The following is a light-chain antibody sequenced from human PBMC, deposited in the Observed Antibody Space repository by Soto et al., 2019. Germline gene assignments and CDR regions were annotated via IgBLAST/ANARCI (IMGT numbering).Light chain of an antibody. CDR2: GTS. Sequence: IQMTQSPSSLPASVGDRISITCRASQSIGIYLSWYQQKPGKAPKLLIYGTSNLQSGVPSRFSGSGAGTDFTLTISSLQPEDFATYYCLQDYSFPRTFGQGTKVDIK. V-gene: IGKV1-6*01. J-gene: IGKJ1*01. CDR1: QSIGIY. CDR3: LQDYSFPRT.